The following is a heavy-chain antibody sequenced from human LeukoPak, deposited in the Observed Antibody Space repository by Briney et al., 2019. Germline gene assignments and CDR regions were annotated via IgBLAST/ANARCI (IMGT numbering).Heavy chain of an antibody. CDR3: AKVHCISTNCNHIWTYFDY. CDR1: GYTFTSHG. V-gene: IGHV1-18*01. D-gene: IGHD2-2*01. Sequence: ASVKVSCKAAGYTFTSHGFIWLRQAPGQGLEWMGWITVNNGYTKYAQELQGRVTMTTDASTSTAYMELRSLRSDDTAVYYCAKVHCISTNCNHIWTYFDYWGQGTLVTVSS. CDR2: ITVNNGYT. J-gene: IGHJ4*02.